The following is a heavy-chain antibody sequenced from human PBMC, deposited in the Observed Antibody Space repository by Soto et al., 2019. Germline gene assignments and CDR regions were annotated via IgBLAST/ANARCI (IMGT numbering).Heavy chain of an antibody. J-gene: IGHJ4*02. D-gene: IGHD3-22*01. CDR3: ARDLGYYDSSGYFDY. V-gene: IGHV3-48*01. CDR2: ISSSDTII. CDR1: GFTFSSYA. Sequence: GGSLRLSCSASGFTFSSYAMHWIRQAPGKGLEWVSYISSSDTIIYYADSVKGRFTISRDNAKNSLYLQMNSLRAEDTAVYYCARDLGYYDSSGYFDYWGQGTLVTVSS.